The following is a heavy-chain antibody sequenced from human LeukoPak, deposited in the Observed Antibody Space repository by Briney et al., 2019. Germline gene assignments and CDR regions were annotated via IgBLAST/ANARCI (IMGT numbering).Heavy chain of an antibody. CDR2: MNSNTGNT. CDR3: ARGRGGTVVRGYLDY. Sequence: ASVKVSCKASGYTFTSYGIMWVRQATGQGPEWMGWMNSNTGNTGSAQKFQGRVTMTRDTSINTAYMELHSLTSEDTAVYCCARGRGGTVVRGYLDYWGQGTLVTVSS. D-gene: IGHD3-10*01. V-gene: IGHV1-8*02. J-gene: IGHJ4*02. CDR1: GYTFTSYG.